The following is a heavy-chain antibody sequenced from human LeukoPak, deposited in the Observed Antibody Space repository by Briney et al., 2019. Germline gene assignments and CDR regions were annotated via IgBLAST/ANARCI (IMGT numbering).Heavy chain of an antibody. V-gene: IGHV3-30-3*01. CDR3: ARDRQQLVRGTYYGMDV. CDR2: ISYDGSNK. Sequence: GGSLRLSCAASGFTFSSYAMHWVRQAPGKGLEWVAVISYDGSNKYYADSVKGRFTISRDNSKNTLYLQMNSLRAEDTAVYYCARDRQQLVRGTYYGMDVWGQGTTVTVSS. D-gene: IGHD6-13*01. J-gene: IGHJ6*02. CDR1: GFTFSSYA.